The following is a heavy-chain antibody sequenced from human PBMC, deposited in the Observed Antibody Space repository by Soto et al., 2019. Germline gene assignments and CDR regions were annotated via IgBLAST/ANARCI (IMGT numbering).Heavy chain of an antibody. CDR2: ISYSGNT. CDR3: ARDGLYGDYGSFYYGVDV. Sequence: PSETLSLTCTVSGGSMSSGSYYCSWIRQHPGKGLEYIGFISYSGNTYYSPSLKSRLIISVDTSKNQFSLRLSSVTAADTAMYYCARDGLYGDYGSFYYGVDVWGQATTVT. D-gene: IGHD4-17*01. J-gene: IGHJ6*02. V-gene: IGHV4-31*03. CDR1: GGSMSSGSYY.